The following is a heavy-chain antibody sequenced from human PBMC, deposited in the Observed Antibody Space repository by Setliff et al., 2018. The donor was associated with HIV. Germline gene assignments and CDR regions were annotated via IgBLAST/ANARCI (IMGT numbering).Heavy chain of an antibody. D-gene: IGHD5-18*01. J-gene: IGHJ4*02. V-gene: IGHV3-11*04. Sequence: PGGSLRLSCAASGFTFSDYYMSWLRQAPGKGLEWVSYISRDGNTIYYADSVKGRFTISRDNAKNSLYLQMNSLRPEDTAVYYCAKDRVSGGLWLREPIDFWGQGTLVTVSS. CDR2: ISRDGNTI. CDR1: GFTFSDYY. CDR3: AKDRVSGGLWLREPIDF.